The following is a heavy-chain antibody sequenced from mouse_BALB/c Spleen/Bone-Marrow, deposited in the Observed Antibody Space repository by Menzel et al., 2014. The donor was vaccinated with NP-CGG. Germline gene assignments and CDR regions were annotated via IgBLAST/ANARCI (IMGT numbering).Heavy chain of an antibody. CDR1: GYAFSSYW. D-gene: IGHD2-1*01. V-gene: IGHV1-80*01. CDR2: IYPGDGDT. J-gene: IGHJ4*01. CDR3: AVKSTIRMRAMDY. Sequence: VQLQQSGAALVRPGSSVKISCKASGYAFSSYWMNWVKQRPGQGLEWIGQIYPGDGDTNYNGNFKGKATLTADKSSRTTSMQHSNITSEDSAVYDCAVKSTIRMRAMDYWGQGTSVTVSS.